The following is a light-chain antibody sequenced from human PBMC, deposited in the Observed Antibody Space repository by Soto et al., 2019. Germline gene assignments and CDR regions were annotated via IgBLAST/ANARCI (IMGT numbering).Light chain of an antibody. CDR1: SSDVGGYNS. Sequence: QPVLTQPPSASGSPGQSVTISCTGTSSDVGGYNSVSWYQQHPGKAPKLMIYEVSQRPSGVPVRFSGSKSGNTASLTVSGLQAEDEADYYCSSFAGSDNVLFGGGTKVTVL. CDR2: EVS. CDR3: SSFAGSDNVL. V-gene: IGLV2-8*01. J-gene: IGLJ2*01.